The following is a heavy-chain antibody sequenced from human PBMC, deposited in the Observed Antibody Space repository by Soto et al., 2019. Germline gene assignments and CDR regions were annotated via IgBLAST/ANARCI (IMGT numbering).Heavy chain of an antibody. V-gene: IGHV4-59*01. CDR3: ARGNDVFLWFWNGFLFYYMDV. CDR2: IYYSGST. D-gene: IGHD3-10*01. J-gene: IGHJ6*03. CDR1: GGSISSYY. Sequence: SETLSLTCTVSGGSISSYYWSWIRQPPGKGLERIGYIYYSGSTNYNPSIKSRITITVDTSKNQFSLKLSSVTAADTAVYYCARGNDVFLWFWNGFLFYYMDVWGIGTTFTVSS.